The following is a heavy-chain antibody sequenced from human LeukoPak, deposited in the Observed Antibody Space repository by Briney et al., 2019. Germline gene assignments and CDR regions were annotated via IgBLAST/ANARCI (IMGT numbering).Heavy chain of an antibody. CDR3: ARDANRSFNY. CDR1: GFTFSDYW. Sequence: PGGSLRLSCAASGFTFSDYWMHWVRQAPGKGLVWVSHIKTDGSVTDYADPVKGRFTISRDNARNTVYLQMHSLRAEDTAVYCCARDANRSFNYWGQGILVTVSS. J-gene: IGHJ4*02. V-gene: IGHV3-74*01. CDR2: IKTDGSVT.